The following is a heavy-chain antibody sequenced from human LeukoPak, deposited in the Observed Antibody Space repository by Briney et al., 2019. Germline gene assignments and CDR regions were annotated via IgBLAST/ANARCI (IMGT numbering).Heavy chain of an antibody. CDR3: ASHIVVVTAIRYYAMDV. CDR1: GFSFGSYD. CDR2: ITTSSSYI. Sequence: GGSLRLSCAASGFSFGSYDMNWVRQAPGKGLEWVSSITTSSSYIYYADPVKGRFTVSRDNAKNSLYLQMNSLRAEDTAVYYCASHIVVVTAIRYYAMDVWGQGTTVTVS. J-gene: IGHJ6*02. D-gene: IGHD2-2*01. V-gene: IGHV3-21*01.